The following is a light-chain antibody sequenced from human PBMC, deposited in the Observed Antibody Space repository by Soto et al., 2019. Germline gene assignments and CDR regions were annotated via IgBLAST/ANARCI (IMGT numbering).Light chain of an antibody. Sequence: QSVLTQPPSVSGAPGQRVTISCTGNSSNIGAGYDVHWYQQLPGTAPKLLVSANSNRPSGVPDRFSGSKSGTSASLAITGLQTEDEADYYCQSYDSSLSGVVFGGGTKLTVL. J-gene: IGLJ2*01. CDR3: QSYDSSLSGVV. CDR1: SSNIGAGYD. V-gene: IGLV1-40*01. CDR2: ANS.